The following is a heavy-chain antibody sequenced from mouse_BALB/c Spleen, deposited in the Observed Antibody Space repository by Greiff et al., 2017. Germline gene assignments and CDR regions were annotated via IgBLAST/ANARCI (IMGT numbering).Heavy chain of an antibody. CDR3: ARDPITTVVATDWYFDV. J-gene: IGHJ1*01. CDR2: ISDGGSYT. CDR1: GFTFSDYY. V-gene: IGHV5-4*02. Sequence: EVMLVESGGGLVKPGGSLKLSCAASGFTFSDYYMYWVRQTPEKRLEWVATISDGGSYTYYPDSVKGRFTISRDNAKNNLYLQMSSLKSEDTAMYYCARDPITTVVATDWYFDVWGAGTTVTVSS. D-gene: IGHD1-1*01.